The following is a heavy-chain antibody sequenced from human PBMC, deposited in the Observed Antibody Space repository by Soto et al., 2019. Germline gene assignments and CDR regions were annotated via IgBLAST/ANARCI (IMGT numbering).Heavy chain of an antibody. CDR3: ARDRYYYDSSGYSYFDY. J-gene: IGHJ4*02. V-gene: IGHV1-69*13. CDR1: GGTFSSYA. Sequence: SVKVSCKASGGTFSSYAISWVRQAPGQGLEWMGGIIPIFGTANYAQKFQGRVTITADESTSTAYMELSSLRSEDTAVYYCARDRYYYDSSGYSYFDYWGQGTLVTVSS. CDR2: IIPIFGTA. D-gene: IGHD3-22*01.